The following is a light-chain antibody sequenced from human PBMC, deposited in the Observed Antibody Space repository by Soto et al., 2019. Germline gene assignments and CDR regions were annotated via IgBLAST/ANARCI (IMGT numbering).Light chain of an antibody. CDR3: QHYGSSVFT. J-gene: IGKJ3*01. CDR2: GGS. CDR1: QSISADY. V-gene: IGKV3-20*01. Sequence: EIVLTQYPGTLSLSPGGRVALSCRASQSISADYLVWYQQKPGQAPRLLIYGGSSRATGVPDRFSGSGSGTDFTLTISRLAPEDVAVYYCQHYGSSVFTFGPGTKVDI.